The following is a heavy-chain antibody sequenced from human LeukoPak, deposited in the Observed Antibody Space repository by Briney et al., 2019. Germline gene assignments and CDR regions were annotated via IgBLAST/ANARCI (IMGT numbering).Heavy chain of an antibody. Sequence: GGSLRLSCAASGFTFSSYWMSWVRQAPGKGLEWVANIKQDVSKKYYVDSVKGRFTISRDNAKNSLYLQMNSLRAEDTAVYYCARDYRRDFWSGYYCDYWGQGPLVTVSS. CDR3: ARDYRRDFWSGYYCDY. CDR1: GFTFSSYW. CDR2: IKQDVSKK. D-gene: IGHD3-3*01. J-gene: IGHJ4*02. V-gene: IGHV3-7*01.